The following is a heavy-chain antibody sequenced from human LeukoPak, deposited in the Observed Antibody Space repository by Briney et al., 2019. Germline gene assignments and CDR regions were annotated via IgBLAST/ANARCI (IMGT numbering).Heavy chain of an antibody. Sequence: PSETLSLTCTVSGGSISSSSYYWSWIRQPPGKGLEWIGYIYYSGSTNYNPSLKSRVTISVDTSKNQFSLKLSSVTAADTAVYYCARVTYSSSPRKYYYYYYMDVWGKGTTVTVSS. D-gene: IGHD6-6*01. CDR2: IYYSGST. CDR1: GGSISSSSYY. J-gene: IGHJ6*03. CDR3: ARVTYSSSPRKYYYYYYMDV. V-gene: IGHV4-61*01.